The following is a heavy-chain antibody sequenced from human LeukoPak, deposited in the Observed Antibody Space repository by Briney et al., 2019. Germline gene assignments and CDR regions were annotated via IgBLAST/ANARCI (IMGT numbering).Heavy chain of an antibody. D-gene: IGHD6-6*01. V-gene: IGHV4-34*01. CDR3: ARGGFLADLYFEYSSPSSTNWFDP. CDR2: INYSGST. J-gene: IGHJ5*02. Sequence: PSETLSLTCAVYGGSFRGYYWSWIRQPPGKGLEWIGEINYSGSTNYNPSLKSRVTISVDTSKNQFSLKLSSVTAADTAVYYCARGGFLADLYFEYSSPSSTNWFDPWGQGTLVTVSS. CDR1: GGSFRGYY.